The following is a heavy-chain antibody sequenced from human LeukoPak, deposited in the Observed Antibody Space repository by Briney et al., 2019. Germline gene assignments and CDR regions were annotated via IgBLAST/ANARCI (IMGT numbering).Heavy chain of an antibody. CDR3: ARELSSSYFYGMDV. CDR1: GFTFSSYW. Sequence: GGSLRLSCAASGFTFSSYWMSWVRQAPGKGLEWVANIKQDGSEKYYVDSVKGRFTISRDNAKNSLYLQMNSLRAEDTAVYYCARELSSSYFYGMDVWGQGTTVTVSS. CDR2: IKQDGSEK. V-gene: IGHV3-7*01. J-gene: IGHJ6*02. D-gene: IGHD6-13*01.